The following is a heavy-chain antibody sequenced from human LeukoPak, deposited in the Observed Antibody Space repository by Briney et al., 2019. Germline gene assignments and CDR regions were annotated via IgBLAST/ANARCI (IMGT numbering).Heavy chain of an antibody. D-gene: IGHD6-6*01. V-gene: IGHV1-2*02. J-gene: IGHJ4*02. CDR3: ARSSIAARLECFDY. CDR1: GYTFTGYY. Sequence: GASVKVSCKASGYTFTGYYMHWVRLAPGQGLEWMGWINPNSGGTNYAQKFQGRVTMTRDTSISTAYMELSRLRSDDTAVYYCARSSIAARLECFDYWGQGTLVTVS. CDR2: INPNSGGT.